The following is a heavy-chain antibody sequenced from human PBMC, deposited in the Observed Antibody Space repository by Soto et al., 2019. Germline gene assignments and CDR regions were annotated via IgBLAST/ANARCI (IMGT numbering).Heavy chain of an antibody. D-gene: IGHD2-2*01. Sequence: PGGSLRLSCSASGFTFTNYAIHWIRQTPGKGLEYVSAISSNGGSTYYADSVEGRFTISRDNSKNTVFLQMSSLRTEDTAVYYCVARFCSTTTCYQDEYWVHGXLVTV. V-gene: IGHV3-64D*06. CDR3: VARFCSTTTCYQDEY. J-gene: IGHJ4*01. CDR1: GFTFTNYA. CDR2: ISSNGGST.